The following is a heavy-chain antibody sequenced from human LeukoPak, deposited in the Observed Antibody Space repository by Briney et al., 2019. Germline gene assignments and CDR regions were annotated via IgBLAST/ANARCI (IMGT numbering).Heavy chain of an antibody. CDR3: ARGLSISRYSSSWYRGDYYYYMDV. D-gene: IGHD6-13*01. CDR1: GGSFSGYY. J-gene: IGHJ6*03. V-gene: IGHV4-34*01. Sequence: SETLSLTCAVYGGSFSGYYWSWIRQPPGKGLEWIGEINHSGSTNYNPSLKSRVTISVDTSKNQFSLKLSSVTAADTAVYYCARGLSISRYSSSWYRGDYYYYMDVWGKGTTVTVSS. CDR2: INHSGST.